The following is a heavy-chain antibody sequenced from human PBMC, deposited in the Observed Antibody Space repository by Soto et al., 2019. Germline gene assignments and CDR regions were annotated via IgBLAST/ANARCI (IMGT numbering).Heavy chain of an antibody. V-gene: IGHV3-30-3*01. J-gene: IGHJ4*02. D-gene: IGHD2-2*01. CDR1: GFIFSDYA. Sequence: GGSLRLSCSVSGFIFSDYAMHWVRQAPGKGLEWVAVISYDGSNKYYADSVKGRFTISRDNSKNTLYLQMNSLRAEDTAVYYCARDRGYCSSASCYYFDYWGQGTLVTVSS. CDR2: ISYDGSNK. CDR3: ARDRGYCSSASCYYFDY.